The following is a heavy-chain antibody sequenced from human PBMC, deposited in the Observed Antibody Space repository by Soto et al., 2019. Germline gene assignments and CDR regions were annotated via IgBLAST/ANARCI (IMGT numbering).Heavy chain of an antibody. D-gene: IGHD2-2*01. CDR3: ASYIVVVPAAITPRPLDY. Sequence: SVKVSCKASGGTFSSYAISWVRQAPGQGLEWMGGIIPIFGTANYAQKFQGRVTITADESTSTAYMELSSLRSEDTAVYYCASYIVVVPAAITPRPLDYWGQGTLVTVSS. J-gene: IGHJ4*02. CDR2: IIPIFGTA. V-gene: IGHV1-69*13. CDR1: GGTFSSYA.